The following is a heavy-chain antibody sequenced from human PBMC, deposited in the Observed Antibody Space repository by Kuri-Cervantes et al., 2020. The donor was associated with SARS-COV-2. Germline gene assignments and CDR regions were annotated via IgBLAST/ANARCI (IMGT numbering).Heavy chain of an antibody. CDR1: GFIFSDYA. J-gene: IGHJ6*02. Sequence: GGSLRLSCEASGFIFSDYAIDWVRQAPGKGLEWVAIISYDGRNTKFADSVKGRFTISRDNSKNVVYLQMNSLRIEDTAEYFCARDSEGSTAVRPGYFYGMDVWGQGTTVTVSS. CDR3: ARDSEGSTAVRPGYFYGMDV. V-gene: IGHV3-30*14. CDR2: ISYDGRNT. D-gene: IGHD6-6*01.